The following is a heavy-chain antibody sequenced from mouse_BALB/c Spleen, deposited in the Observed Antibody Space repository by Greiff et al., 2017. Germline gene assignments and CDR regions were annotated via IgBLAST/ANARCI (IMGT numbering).Heavy chain of an antibody. CDR1: GFTFSSFG. J-gene: IGHJ2*01. CDR2: ISSGSSTI. Sequence: DVMLVESGGGLVQPGGSRKLSCAASGFTFSSFGMHWVRQAPEKGLEWVAYISSGSSTIYYADTVKGRFTIARDNPKNTLFLQMTSLRAEDTAMYYSARGYRSLAYWGQGTTLTVSS. D-gene: IGHD2-14*01. CDR3: ARGYRSLAY. V-gene: IGHV5-17*02.